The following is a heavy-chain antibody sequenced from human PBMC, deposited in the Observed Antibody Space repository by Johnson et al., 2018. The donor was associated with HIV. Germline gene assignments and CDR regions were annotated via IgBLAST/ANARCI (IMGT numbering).Heavy chain of an antibody. D-gene: IGHD6-25*01. CDR1: GFTFSDYY. Sequence: VQLVESGGGVVQPGRSLRLSCAASGFTFSDYYMSWIRQAPGKGLEWVSYISSSGSTIYYADSVKGRFTISRDNAKNSLYLQMNSLRAEDTAVYYCARRIAAADDAFDIWGHGTMVTVSS. V-gene: IGHV3-11*04. CDR3: ARRIAAADDAFDI. CDR2: ISSSGSTI. J-gene: IGHJ3*02.